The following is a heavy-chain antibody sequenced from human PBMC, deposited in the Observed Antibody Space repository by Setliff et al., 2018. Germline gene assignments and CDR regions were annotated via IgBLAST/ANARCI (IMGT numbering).Heavy chain of an antibody. D-gene: IGHD3-3*01. CDR3: RFWSGYYKNDY. V-gene: IGHV4-39*07. Sequence: SETLSLTCNVSGVSFSSTTFYWAWIRQSPGKGLEWIGSVSFFGSVYYNPSLQSRGAISLDTSRNQFSLELSSVTAADTAVYYCRFWSGYYKNDYWGQGTLVTVSS. CDR1: GVSFSSTTFY. J-gene: IGHJ4*02. CDR2: VSFFGSV.